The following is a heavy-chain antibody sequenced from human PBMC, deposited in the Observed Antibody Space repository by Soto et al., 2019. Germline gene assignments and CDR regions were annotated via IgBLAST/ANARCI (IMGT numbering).Heavy chain of an antibody. CDR2: IYYSGST. D-gene: IGHD3-10*01. Sequence: QVQLQESGPGLVKPSETLSLTCTVSGGSISSYYWSWIRQPPGKGLEWIGYIYYSGSTNYNPSLKSRVTISVDTSKNQFPLMLSSVTAADTAVYYRARDYYGSGSRPLGYWGQGTLVTVSS. CDR1: GGSISSYY. CDR3: ARDYYGSGSRPLGY. J-gene: IGHJ4*02. V-gene: IGHV4-59*01.